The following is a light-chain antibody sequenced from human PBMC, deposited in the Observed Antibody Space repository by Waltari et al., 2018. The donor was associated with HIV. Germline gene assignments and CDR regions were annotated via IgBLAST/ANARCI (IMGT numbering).Light chain of an antibody. CDR3: CSYAGSSTLI. CDR1: SSDVGTYDL. J-gene: IGLJ2*01. V-gene: IGLV2-23*01. Sequence: QSALTQSASVSGSPGQSITISCSGTSSDVGTYDLVSWYQQQPGRAPKLIIYEDTKRRSGVSIRFSGSKSCNTASLTIAGLQAEDEALYYFCSYAGSSTLIFGGGTKLTVL. CDR2: EDT.